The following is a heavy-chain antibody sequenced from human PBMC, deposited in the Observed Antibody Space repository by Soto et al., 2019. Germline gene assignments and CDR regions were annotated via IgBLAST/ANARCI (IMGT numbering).Heavy chain of an antibody. D-gene: IGHD3-22*01. V-gene: IGHV4-30-4*01. CDR1: GGTISSGDYY. CDR3: ARELSPVDYERSGPVVG. J-gene: IGHJ4*02. CDR2: IYYSGNT. Sequence: QVQLQESGPGLVKPSQTLSLTCTVSGGTISSGDYYWSWIRQPPGKGLEWIGYIYYSGNTYYNPSLNARVTISVDTSKNQFSLKLSSVTAADTAVYYCARELSPVDYERSGPVVGWGQGTLVTVSS.